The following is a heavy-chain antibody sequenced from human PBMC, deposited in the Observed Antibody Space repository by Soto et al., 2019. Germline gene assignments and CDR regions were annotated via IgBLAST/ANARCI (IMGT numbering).Heavy chain of an antibody. CDR3: ARDGVRGSAMVGEVIRAYAFDI. V-gene: IGHV1-69*01. CDR2: IIPIFGTA. Sequence: QVQLVQSGAEVKKPGSSVTVSCKASGGTFSSYAISWVRQAPGQGLEWMGGIIPIFGTANYAQKFQGRVTITADELTCAAYKGLRSVRSRDTAAYYCARDGVRGSAMVGEVIRAYAFDIWAEGTMVTVSS. CDR1: GGTFSSYA. D-gene: IGHD3-10*01. J-gene: IGHJ3*02.